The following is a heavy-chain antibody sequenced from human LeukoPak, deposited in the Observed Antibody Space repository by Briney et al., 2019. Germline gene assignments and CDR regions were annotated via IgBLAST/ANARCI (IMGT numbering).Heavy chain of an antibody. V-gene: IGHV1-18*01. CDR3: ARDMVRGVIGPGYYYYYYMDV. J-gene: IGHJ6*03. D-gene: IGHD3-10*01. CDR2: ISAYNGNT. Sequence: ASVKVSCKASGYTFTSYGISWVRQAPGQGLEWMGWISAYNGNTNYAQKLQGRVTITTDTSTSTAYMELRSLRSDDTAVYYCARDMVRGVIGPGYYYYYYMDVWGKGTTVTISS. CDR1: GYTFTSYG.